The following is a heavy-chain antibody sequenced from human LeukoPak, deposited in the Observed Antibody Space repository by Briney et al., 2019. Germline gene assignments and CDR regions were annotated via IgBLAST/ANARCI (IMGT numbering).Heavy chain of an antibody. Sequence: ASVKVSCKASGGTFSSYAISWVRQAPGQGLEWMGGIIPIFGTANYAQKFQGRVTITTYESTSTAYMELSSLRSEDTAVYYCARGIAARPNCYYYMDVWGKGTTVTVSS. CDR3: ARGIAARPNCYYYMDV. CDR1: GGTFSSYA. J-gene: IGHJ6*03. D-gene: IGHD6-6*01. CDR2: IIPIFGTA. V-gene: IGHV1-69*05.